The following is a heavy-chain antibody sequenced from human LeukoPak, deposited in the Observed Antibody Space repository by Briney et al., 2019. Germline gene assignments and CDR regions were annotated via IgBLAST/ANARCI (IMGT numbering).Heavy chain of an antibody. V-gene: IGHV5-51*01. CDR3: ARSLTAAAGDY. Sequence: GESLQISCKGSGYRFTSYWIGWVRQLPGKGLEWMAIIYPADSDIRYGPSFQGQVTISADKSISTAYLQWSSLKASDTAMYYCARSLTAAAGDYWGQGTLVTVSS. J-gene: IGHJ4*02. CDR1: GYRFTSYW. CDR2: IYPADSDI. D-gene: IGHD6-25*01.